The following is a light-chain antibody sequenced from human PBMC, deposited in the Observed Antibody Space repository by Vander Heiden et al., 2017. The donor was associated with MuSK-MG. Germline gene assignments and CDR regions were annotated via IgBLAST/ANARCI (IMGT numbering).Light chain of an antibody. V-gene: IGKV1-5*03. CDR2: QAS. Sequence: DIQMTQSPSTLSASVGDRVTITCRASQSITNYLAWYQQKPGQAPKLLIYQASSLESGVTSRFSASGFGTEFTLTISSLQADDFATYYCQQYYSYSAFGQGTKVEI. CDR3: QQYYSYSA. CDR1: QSITNY. J-gene: IGKJ1*01.